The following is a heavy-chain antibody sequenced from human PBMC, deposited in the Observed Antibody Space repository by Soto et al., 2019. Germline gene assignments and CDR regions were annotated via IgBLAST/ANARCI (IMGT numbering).Heavy chain of an antibody. CDR2: IYWDDDK. D-gene: IGHD5-18*01. CDR3: AHSSYALYVDTDMVEYWDYDL. V-gene: IGHV2-5*02. J-gene: IGHJ2*01. CDR1: GFSLSTSGVG. Sequence: QITLKESGPTLVKPTKTLTLNCTFSGFSLSTSGVGVGWIRQPPGKALEWLALIYWDDDKRYSPSLKSRLTITKDTSKNQVVLTMTNMDPVDTATYYFAHSSYALYVDTDMVEYWDYDLSGRGTLVTVSS.